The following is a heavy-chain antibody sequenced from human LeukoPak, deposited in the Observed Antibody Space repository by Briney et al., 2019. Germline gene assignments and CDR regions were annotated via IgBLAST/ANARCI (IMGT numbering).Heavy chain of an antibody. CDR3: AKRGYCRGGTCFSHDAFDI. D-gene: IGHD2-15*01. CDR1: G. J-gene: IGHJ3*02. Sequence: GMDWVRQAPGKGLEWVAVISYDGSNKYYADSVKGRFTISRDNSKNTLYLQMNSLRAEDTAVYYCAKRGYCRGGTCFSHDAFDIWGQGTMVTVSS. V-gene: IGHV3-30*18. CDR2: ISYDGSNK.